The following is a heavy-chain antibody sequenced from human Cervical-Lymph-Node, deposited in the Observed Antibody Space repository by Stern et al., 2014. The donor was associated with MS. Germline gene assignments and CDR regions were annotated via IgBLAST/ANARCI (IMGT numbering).Heavy chain of an antibody. V-gene: IGHV3-30*04. D-gene: IGHD1-26*01. J-gene: IGHJ4*02. Sequence: VQLVESGGGVVQPGRSLRLSCAASGFGFRRYALHWVRQAPGKGLEWVALISYDGRDKYYADSVKGRFTDSRDNSNNTVDLEMNSLRLEDTAVYYCAKGGSGSYLDWGQGSLVTVSS. CDR3: AKGGSGSYLD. CDR2: ISYDGRDK. CDR1: GFGFRRYA.